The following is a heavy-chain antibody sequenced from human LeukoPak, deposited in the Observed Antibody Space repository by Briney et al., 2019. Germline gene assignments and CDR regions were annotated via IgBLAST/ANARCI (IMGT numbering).Heavy chain of an antibody. D-gene: IGHD5-18*01. CDR1: GFTFSSYS. CDR3: ARDIQAHTAMGVYYFDY. CDR2: ISSSSSYI. V-gene: IGHV3-21*01. Sequence: PGGSLRLSCAASGFTFSSYSMNWVRQAPGKGLEWVSSISSSSSYIYYADSVKGRFTISRDNAENSLYLQMNSLRAEDTAVYYCARDIQAHTAMGVYYFDYWGQGTLVTVSS. J-gene: IGHJ4*02.